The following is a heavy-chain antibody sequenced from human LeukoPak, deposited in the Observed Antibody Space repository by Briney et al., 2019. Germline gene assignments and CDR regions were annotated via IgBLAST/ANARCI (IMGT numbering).Heavy chain of an antibody. J-gene: IGHJ4*02. CDR2: IIPIFGTA. Sequence: SVKVSCKASGGTFSSYAISWVRQAPGQGLEWMGGIIPIFGTANYAQKFQGRVTVTADESTSTAYMELSSLRSEDTAVYYCASTSGRGYSYGQTPDYWGQGTLVTVSS. D-gene: IGHD5-18*01. CDR1: GGTFSSYA. CDR3: ASTSGRGYSYGQTPDY. V-gene: IGHV1-69*13.